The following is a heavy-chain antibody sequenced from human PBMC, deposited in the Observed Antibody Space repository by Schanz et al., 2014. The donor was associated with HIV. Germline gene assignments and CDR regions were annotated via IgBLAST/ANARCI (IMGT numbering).Heavy chain of an antibody. CDR2: ISGSGSST. CDR1: FFIFLPSA. V-gene: IGHV3-23*01. D-gene: IGHD1-26*01. J-gene: IGHJ1*01. Sequence: EVQLLESGGGLAQPGGSLRLSFFTSFFIFLPSAMSWVRQAPGKGLEWVSCISGSGSSTYFADSVKGRFTISRDNSKNTVYLQMNSLRAEDTALYYCAKRGPYTGRYEYFQQWGQGTLVTVSS. CDR3: AKRGPYTGRYEYFQQ.